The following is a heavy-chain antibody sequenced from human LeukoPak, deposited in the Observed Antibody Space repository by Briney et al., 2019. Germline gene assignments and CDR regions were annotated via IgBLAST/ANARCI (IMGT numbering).Heavy chain of an antibody. CDR2: INPNSGGT. D-gene: IGHD3-10*01. V-gene: IGHV1-2*02. CDR3: AGEVRDYYGSEAPLYYFDY. J-gene: IGHJ4*02. Sequence: ASVKVSCKASGYSFTDKYMHWVRQAPGQGLEWMGWINPNSGGTNYAQKFQGRVTMTRDTSISTAYMELSRLRSDDTAVYYCAGEVRDYYGSEAPLYYFDYWGQGTLVTVSS. CDR1: GYSFTDKY.